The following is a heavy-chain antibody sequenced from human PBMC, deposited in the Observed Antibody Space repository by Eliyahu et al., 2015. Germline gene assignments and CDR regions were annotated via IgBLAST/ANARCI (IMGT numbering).Heavy chain of an antibody. Sequence: EVQLVQSGAEVKXPGESLRISXXGSGYSFTSYXXSWVRQMPGKGLEWMGRIDPSDSYTNYSPSFQGHVTISADKSISTAYLQWSSLKASDTAMYYCARHXGATXPIDYWGQGTLVTVSS. J-gene: IGHJ4*02. V-gene: IGHV5-10-1*03. CDR1: GYSFTSYX. CDR3: ARHXGATXPIDY. CDR2: IDPSDSYT. D-gene: IGHD1-26*01.